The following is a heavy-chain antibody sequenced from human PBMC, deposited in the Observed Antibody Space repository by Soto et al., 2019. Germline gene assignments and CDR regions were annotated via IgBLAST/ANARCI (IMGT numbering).Heavy chain of an antibody. CDR1: GFTFSSYW. CDR3: STSLDY. Sequence: GGSLRLSCAASGFTFSSYWMDWVRQAPGKGLEWVANINQDGSEKHYIDSVKGRFTISRDNAKNSLYLQMSSLTAEDSALYHCSTSLDYWGQGTLVTVSS. J-gene: IGHJ4*02. CDR2: INQDGSEK. V-gene: IGHV3-7*01.